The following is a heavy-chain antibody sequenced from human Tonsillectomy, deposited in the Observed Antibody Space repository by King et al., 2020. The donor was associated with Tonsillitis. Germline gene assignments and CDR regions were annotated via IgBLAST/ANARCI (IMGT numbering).Heavy chain of an antibody. CDR2: IYPGDSDT. Sequence: QLVQSGAEVKKPGESLKISCKGSRYSFTTYWIAWVRQMPGKGLEWMGIIYPGDSDTRDSPSFQGQVTISADKSTSTAYLHWSSLKASDTAMYYCASPLEMATIDAFDIWGQGTMVTVSS. D-gene: IGHD5-24*01. V-gene: IGHV5-51*01. CDR3: ASPLEMATIDAFDI. CDR1: RYSFTTYW. J-gene: IGHJ3*02.